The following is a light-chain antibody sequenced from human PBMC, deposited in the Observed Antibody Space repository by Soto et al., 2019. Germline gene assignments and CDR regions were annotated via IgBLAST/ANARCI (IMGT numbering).Light chain of an antibody. V-gene: IGLV2-14*03. CDR2: DVN. CDR3: TSWTTSTTMI. Sequence: QSALPQPASVSGSPGQSSTISCTGTSSDIGAYNYVSWYQQHPGKAPKLMIYDVNIRPSGVSNRFSGSKSGNTASLTISGLQAEDEADYYCTSWTTSTTMIFGGGTKLTVL. CDR1: SSDIGAYNY. J-gene: IGLJ2*01.